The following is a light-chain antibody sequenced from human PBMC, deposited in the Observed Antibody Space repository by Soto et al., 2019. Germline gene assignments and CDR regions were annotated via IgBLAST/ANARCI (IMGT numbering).Light chain of an antibody. J-gene: IGKJ1*01. CDR3: QQFNSYSLT. Sequence: DIQMSQSPSSLSASVGDRVTITCRASQNIGGWLAWYQQKPGKAPKLLMYDAFSLESGVPSRFSGSGSGTEFTLTISSLQTDDSATYYCQQFNSYSLTFGQGTKVDNK. V-gene: IGKV1-5*01. CDR1: QNIGGW. CDR2: DAF.